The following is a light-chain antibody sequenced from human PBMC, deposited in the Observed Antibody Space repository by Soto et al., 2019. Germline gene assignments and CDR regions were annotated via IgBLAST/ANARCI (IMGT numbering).Light chain of an antibody. Sequence: QPVLTQSPSASASLGASVKLTCTLSSGHSSYAIAWHQQQPEKGPRYLMKLNSDGSHSKGDGIPDLFSGSSSGAERYLTISSLQSEDEADFYCQTWGTGIQVFGGGTKVTVL. CDR2: LNSDGSH. V-gene: IGLV4-69*01. J-gene: IGLJ2*01. CDR3: QTWGTGIQV. CDR1: SGHSSYA.